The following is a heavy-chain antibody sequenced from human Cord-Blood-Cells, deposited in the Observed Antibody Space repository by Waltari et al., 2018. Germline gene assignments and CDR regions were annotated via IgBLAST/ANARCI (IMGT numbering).Heavy chain of an antibody. CDR1: GGSLSGYY. CDR3: ARGGGNSADAFDI. D-gene: IGHD2-21*02. V-gene: IGHV4-34*01. Sequence: QVQLQQWGAGLLKPSETLSLTCAVYGGSLSGYYWSWIRQPPGKGLEWIGEINHSGSTNTTPSLKSRVTISVDTSKNQFSLKLSSVTAADTAVYYCARGGGNSADAFDIWGQGTMVTVSS. CDR2: INHSGST. J-gene: IGHJ3*02.